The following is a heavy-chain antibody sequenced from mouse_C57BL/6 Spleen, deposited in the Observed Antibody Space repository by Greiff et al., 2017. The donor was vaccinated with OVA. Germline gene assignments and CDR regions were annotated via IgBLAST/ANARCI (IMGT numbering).Heavy chain of an antibody. Sequence: EVKLMESEGGLVQPGSSMKLSCTASGFTFSDYYMAWVRQVPEKGLEWVANINYDGSSTYYLDSLKSRFIISRDNAKNILYLQMSSLKSEDTATYYCARDQGPYYFDYWGQGTTLTVSS. CDR3: ARDQGPYYFDY. V-gene: IGHV5-16*01. J-gene: IGHJ2*01. D-gene: IGHD3-2*02. CDR2: INYDGSST. CDR1: GFTFSDYY.